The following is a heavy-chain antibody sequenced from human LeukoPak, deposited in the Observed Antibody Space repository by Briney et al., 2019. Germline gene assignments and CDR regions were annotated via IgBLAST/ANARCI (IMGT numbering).Heavy chain of an antibody. V-gene: IGHV4-34*01. Sequence: SETLSLTCAVYGGSFSGYYWSWIRQPPGKGLEWIGEINHSGSTNYNPSLKSRVTISVDTSKNQFSLKLSSVTAADTAVYYCARQGYIWYIAAAGPYYFDYWGQGTLVTVSS. D-gene: IGHD6-13*01. CDR1: GGSFSGYY. CDR2: INHSGST. CDR3: ARQGYIWYIAAAGPYYFDY. J-gene: IGHJ4*02.